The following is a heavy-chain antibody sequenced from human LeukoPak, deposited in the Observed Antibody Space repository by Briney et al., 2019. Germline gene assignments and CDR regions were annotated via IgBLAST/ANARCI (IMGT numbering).Heavy chain of an antibody. D-gene: IGHD3-10*01. CDR1: GFTFKNYG. Sequence: GGSLRLSCTASGFTFKNYGMTWVRQAPGKGLEWVANIKQDGSEKYYVDSVKGRFTISRDNAKNSLYLQMSSLRAEDTAMYYCARDKGYGSDYWGPGVQVTVSS. CDR2: IKQDGSEK. CDR3: ARDKGYGSDY. J-gene: IGHJ4*02. V-gene: IGHV3-7*01.